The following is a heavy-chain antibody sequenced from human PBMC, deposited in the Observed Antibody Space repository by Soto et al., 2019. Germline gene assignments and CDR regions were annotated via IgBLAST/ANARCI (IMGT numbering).Heavy chain of an antibody. D-gene: IGHD6-6*01. CDR1: GYTITSHG. J-gene: IGHJ5*02. CDR3: ARDGMAYSSSFDP. CDR2: ISAYNGNT. V-gene: IGHV1-18*01. Sequence: GASVKVSCKASGYTITSHGISWVRQAPGQGLERMGWISAYNGNTNYAQKLQGRVTMTTDTSTSTAYMELRSLRSDDTAMYYCARDGMAYSSSFDPWGQGTLVTVSS.